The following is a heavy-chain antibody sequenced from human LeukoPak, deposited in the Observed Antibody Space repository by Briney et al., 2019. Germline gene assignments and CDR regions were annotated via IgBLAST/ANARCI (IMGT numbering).Heavy chain of an antibody. D-gene: IGHD3-22*01. V-gene: IGHV1-18*01. CDR3: ARSRVRYYDSSGYYPMDWFDP. CDR2: ISAYNGNT. J-gene: IGHJ5*02. CDR1: GYTFTSYG. Sequence: GASVKVSCKASGYTFTSYGISWVRQAPGQGLEWMGWISAYNGNTNYAQKLQGRVTMTTDTSTSTAYMELRSLRSDDPAVYYCARSRVRYYDSSGYYPMDWFDPWGQGTLVTVSS.